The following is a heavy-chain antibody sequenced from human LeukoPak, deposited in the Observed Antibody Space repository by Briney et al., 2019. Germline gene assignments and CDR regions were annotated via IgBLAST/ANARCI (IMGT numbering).Heavy chain of an antibody. D-gene: IGHD6-13*01. CDR2: IYCSGST. J-gene: IGHJ6*03. Sequence: SETLSLTCTVSGGSISSYYWSWIRQPPGKGLEWIGYIYCSGSTNYNPSLKSRVTISVDTSKNQFSLKLSSVTAADTAVYYCARGLAAAGSFYYYYMDVWGKGTTVTISS. CDR3: ARGLAAAGSFYYYYMDV. V-gene: IGHV4-59*01. CDR1: GGSISSYY.